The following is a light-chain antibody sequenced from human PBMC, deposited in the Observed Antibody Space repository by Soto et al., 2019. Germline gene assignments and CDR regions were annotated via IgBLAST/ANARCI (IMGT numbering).Light chain of an antibody. CDR2: DAS. CDR3: QQRGNWPPWT. J-gene: IGKJ1*01. CDR1: ESVDKY. Sequence: EIVLTQSPATLSLTPGERATLSCRTSESVDKYLSWYQQKPGQAPRLLIYDASSRATGIPARFSGSGSGTDFSLTISSLEPEDFAVYYCQQRGNWPPWTFGQGTKLEVK. V-gene: IGKV3-11*01.